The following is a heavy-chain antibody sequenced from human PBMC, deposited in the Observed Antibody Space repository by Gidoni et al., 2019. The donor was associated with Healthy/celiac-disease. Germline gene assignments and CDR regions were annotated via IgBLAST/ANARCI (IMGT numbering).Heavy chain of an antibody. CDR2: ISSNGGST. D-gene: IGHD1-7*01. V-gene: IGHV3-64D*09. CDR1: GFTFSSYA. CDR3: VKVNRVTGTTHYYYYMDV. J-gene: IGHJ6*03. Sequence: EVQLGESGGGLVKPGGSLRLAGSASGFTFSSYAMHWVRQAPGKGLEYVSAISSNGGSTYYADSVKGRFTISRDNSKNTLYLQMSSLRAEDTAVYYCVKVNRVTGTTHYYYYMDVWGKGTTVTVSS.